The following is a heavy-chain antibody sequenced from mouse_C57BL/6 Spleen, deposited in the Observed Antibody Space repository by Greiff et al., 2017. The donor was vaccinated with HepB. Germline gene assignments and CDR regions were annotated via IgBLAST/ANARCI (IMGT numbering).Heavy chain of an antibody. CDR2: IHPNSGST. V-gene: IGHV1-64*01. J-gene: IGHJ2*01. CDR3: ARGGTTVVGYFDY. Sequence: QVQLKQPGAELVKPGASVKLSCKASGYTFTSYWMHWVKQRPGQGLEWIGMIHPNSGSTNYNEKFKSKATMTVDKSSSTAYMQLSSLTSEDSAVYYCARGGTTVVGYFDYWGQGTTLTVSS. D-gene: IGHD1-1*01. CDR1: GYTFTSYW.